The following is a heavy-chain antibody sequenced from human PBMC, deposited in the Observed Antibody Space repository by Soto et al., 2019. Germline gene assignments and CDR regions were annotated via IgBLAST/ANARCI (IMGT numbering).Heavy chain of an antibody. V-gene: IGHV1-69*13. J-gene: IGHJ5*02. Sequence: SVKVSCKASGGTFSSYAIRGVRQAPGQGLEWMGGIIPIFGTANYAQKFQGRVTINADESTSTAYMELSSLRSEDTAVYYCARGYSSSWYSWFDPWGQGTLVTVSS. CDR1: GGTFSSYA. CDR3: ARGYSSSWYSWFDP. CDR2: IIPIFGTA. D-gene: IGHD6-13*01.